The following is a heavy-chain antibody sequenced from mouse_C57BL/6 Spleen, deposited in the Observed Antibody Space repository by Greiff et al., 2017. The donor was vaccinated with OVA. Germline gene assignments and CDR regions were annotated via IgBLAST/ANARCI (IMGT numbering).Heavy chain of an antibody. V-gene: IGHV2-6-1*01. CDR3: ARHSIYSMDY. J-gene: IGHJ4*01. CDR1: GFSLTSYG. D-gene: IGHD2-10*02. Sequence: QVQLKESGPGLVAPSQSLSITCTVSGFSLTSYGVHWVRQPPGKGLEWLVVIWSDGSTTYNSALKSRLSISKDNSKSQVFLNMIRLQTDATAMYSCARHSIYSMDYWGQGTSVTVSS. CDR2: IWSDGST.